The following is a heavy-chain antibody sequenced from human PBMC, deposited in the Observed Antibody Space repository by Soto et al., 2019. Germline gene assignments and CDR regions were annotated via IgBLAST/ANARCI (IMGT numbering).Heavy chain of an antibody. J-gene: IGHJ6*02. V-gene: IGHV3-23*01. D-gene: IGHD2-2*01. CDR2: ISGSGGST. CDR1: GFTFSSYS. CDR3: AKRRYEGVSNRYCSSTSCYYTNYYYYYGMDV. Sequence: PGGSLRLSCAASGFTFSSYSMNWVRQAPGKGLEWVSAISGSGGSTYYADSVKGRFTISRDNSKNTLYLQMNSLRAEDTAVYYCAKRRYEGVSNRYCSSTSCYYTNYYYYYGMDVWGQGTTVTVSS.